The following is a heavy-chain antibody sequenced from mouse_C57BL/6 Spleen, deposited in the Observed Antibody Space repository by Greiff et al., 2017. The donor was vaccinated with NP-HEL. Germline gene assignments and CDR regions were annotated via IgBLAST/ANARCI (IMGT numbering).Heavy chain of an antibody. CDR3: ARSEYYFDY. Sequence: EVKLVESGPELVKPGDSVKISCKASGYSFTGYFMNWVMQSHGKSLEWIGRINPYNGDTFYNQKFKGKATLTVDKSSSTAHMELRSLTSEDSAVYYCARSEYYFDYWGQGTTLTVSS. V-gene: IGHV1-20*01. CDR2: INPYNGDT. CDR1: GYSFTGYF. J-gene: IGHJ2*01.